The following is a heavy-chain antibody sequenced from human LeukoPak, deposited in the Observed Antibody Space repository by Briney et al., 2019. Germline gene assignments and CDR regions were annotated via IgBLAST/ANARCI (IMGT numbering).Heavy chain of an antibody. CDR1: GGSISTDY. D-gene: IGHD6-19*01. V-gene: IGHV4-59*01. CDR2: IYYTGST. Sequence: PSETLSLTCTVSGGSISTDYWSWIRQPPGKRLEWIGNIYYTGSTKYNPSLRRGVTISVGTSKNQFSLQLTSVTAADTAVYYCARGSGWLPDCWGQGTLVTVSS. J-gene: IGHJ4*02. CDR3: ARGSGWLPDC.